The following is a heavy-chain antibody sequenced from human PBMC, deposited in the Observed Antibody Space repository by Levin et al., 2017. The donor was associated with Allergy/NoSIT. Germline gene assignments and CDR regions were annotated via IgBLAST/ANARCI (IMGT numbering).Heavy chain of an antibody. CDR3: ARDRGGYCSADSCLDAFDI. V-gene: IGHV1-2*02. J-gene: IGHJ3*02. CDR2: INPNSGGT. CDR1: GYTFTGYY. Sequence: ASVKVSCKASGYTFTGYYMHWVRQAPGQGLEWMGWINPNSGGTNSAQKFQGRVTVTRDTSISTAYMELSRLRSDDTAVYYCARDRGGYCSADSCLDAFDIWGQGTMVTVSS. D-gene: IGHD2-15*01.